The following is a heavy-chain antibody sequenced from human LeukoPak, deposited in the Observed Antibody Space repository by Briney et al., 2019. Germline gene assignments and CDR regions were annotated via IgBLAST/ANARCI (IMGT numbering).Heavy chain of an antibody. CDR2: INPNSGGT. CDR1: GYTFTGYY. Sequence: GASVKVSCKASGYTFTGYYMHWVRQAPGQGLEWMGRINPNSGGTNYAQKFQGRVTMTRDTSISTAYMELSRLRSEDTAVYYCATGRHCSGGSCYPYYYYMDVWGKGTTVTVSS. V-gene: IGHV1-2*06. D-gene: IGHD2-15*01. J-gene: IGHJ6*03. CDR3: ATGRHCSGGSCYPYYYYMDV.